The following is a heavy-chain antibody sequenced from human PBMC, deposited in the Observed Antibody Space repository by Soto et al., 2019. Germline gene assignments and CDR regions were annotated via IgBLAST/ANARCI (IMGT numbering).Heavy chain of an antibody. CDR2: INAGNGDT. V-gene: IGHV1-3*01. CDR3: ASWGGIASPAYDGSLAPYDY. Sequence: ASVKVSCKAFRYTFTSYAIHWVRQAPGQRLEWMGWINAGNGDTKYSQKFQGRFTISRDNSKNTLFLQVNSLREEDTAVYYCASWGGIASPAYDGSLAPYDYWGQGTLGTVSS. J-gene: IGHJ4*02. CDR1: RYTFTSYA. D-gene: IGHD6-13*01.